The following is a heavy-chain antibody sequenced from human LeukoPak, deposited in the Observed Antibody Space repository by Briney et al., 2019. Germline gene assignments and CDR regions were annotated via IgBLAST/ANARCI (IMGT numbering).Heavy chain of an antibody. V-gene: IGHV5-51*01. CDR3: ARRGEDDDYGDYYFDY. CDR2: IYPGDSDT. J-gene: IGHJ4*02. Sequence: GESLKISCKGSGYSFTSYWIGWVRQMPGKGLEWMGIIYPGDSDTRYSPSFQGQVTISADKSISTAYLQWSSLKASDTAMYYCARRGEDDDYGDYYFDYWGQGTLATVSS. CDR1: GYSFTSYW. D-gene: IGHD4-17*01.